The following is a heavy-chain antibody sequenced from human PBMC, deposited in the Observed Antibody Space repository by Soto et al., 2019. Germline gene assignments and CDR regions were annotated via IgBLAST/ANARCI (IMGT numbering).Heavy chain of an antibody. CDR1: GHTLSELS. CDR2: FDPEDGET. J-gene: IGHJ4*02. CDR3: AAGGTRWLHSPFDY. Sequence: QVQLVQSGAEVKKPGASVKVTCKVSGHTLSELSMHWVRQAPGKGLEWMGGFDPEDGETISAQEFQGRVTMTEDPSTDSTYMELSSLRSEDTAVYYCAAGGTRWLHSPFDYWGQGTLVTISS. V-gene: IGHV1-24*01. D-gene: IGHD1-1*01.